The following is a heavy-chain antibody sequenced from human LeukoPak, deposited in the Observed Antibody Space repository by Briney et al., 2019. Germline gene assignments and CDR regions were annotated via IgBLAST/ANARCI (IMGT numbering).Heavy chain of an antibody. D-gene: IGHD3-22*01. CDR3: AKDVHASSGYYLDY. V-gene: IGHV3-23*01. CDR2: ISGSGGST. Sequence: PGGSLRLSCVPSGFSFSNYAMSWVRQAPGKGLEWVSSISGSGGSTHYADSVKGRFTISRDKTKNTLYLQMNSLRAEDTAVYYCAKDVHASSGYYLDYWGQGTLVTVSS. CDR1: GFSFSNYA. J-gene: IGHJ4*02.